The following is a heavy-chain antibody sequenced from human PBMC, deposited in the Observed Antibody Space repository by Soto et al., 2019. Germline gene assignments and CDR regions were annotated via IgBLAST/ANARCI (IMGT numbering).Heavy chain of an antibody. CDR2: IIPIFGTA. D-gene: IGHD5-12*01. Sequence: SVKVSCKASGGTFSSYAISWVRQAPGQGLEWMGGIIPIFGTANYAQKFQGRVTITADESTSTAYMELSSLRSEDTAVYYCARGGSGYDFDDYYYGMDFWGKGTTVTVSS. CDR3: ARGGSGYDFDDYYYGMDF. V-gene: IGHV1-69*13. J-gene: IGHJ6*04. CDR1: GGTFSSYA.